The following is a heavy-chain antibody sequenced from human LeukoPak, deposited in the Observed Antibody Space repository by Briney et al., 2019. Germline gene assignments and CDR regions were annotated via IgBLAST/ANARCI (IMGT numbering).Heavy chain of an antibody. D-gene: IGHD4-17*01. CDR3: ARRNDYGDNEPFDS. CDR1: GDSITSTYY. J-gene: IGHJ4*02. Sequence: PSETLSLTCNVSGDSITSTYYWGWIRQPPGKGLEWIGSISHSGNTYYNPSLKSRVTISVDTSKNHFSLKLSSVTAADTAVYYCARRNDYGDNEPFDSWGQGTLVTVSS. V-gene: IGHV4-38-2*02. CDR2: ISHSGNT.